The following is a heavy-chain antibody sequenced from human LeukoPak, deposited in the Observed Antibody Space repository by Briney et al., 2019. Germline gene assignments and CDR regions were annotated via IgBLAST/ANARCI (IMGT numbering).Heavy chain of an antibody. D-gene: IGHD3-3*01. J-gene: IGHJ4*02. CDR1: GGSISSSSYY. Sequence: SETLSLTCTVSGGSISSSSYYWGWIRQPPGKGLEWIGSIYYSGSTYYNPSLKSRVTISVHTSKNQFSLKLSSVTAADTAVYYCARQQDRYYDDYWGQGTLVTVSS. CDR3: ARQQDRYYDDY. CDR2: IYYSGST. V-gene: IGHV4-39*01.